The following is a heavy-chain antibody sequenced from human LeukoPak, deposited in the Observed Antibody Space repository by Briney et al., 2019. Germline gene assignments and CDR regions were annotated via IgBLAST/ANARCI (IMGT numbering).Heavy chain of an antibody. V-gene: IGHV3-23*01. J-gene: IGHJ4*02. D-gene: IGHD3-10*01. CDR2: ISSSGVST. CDR1: VFTFSSYA. Sequence: PGGPLRLSGAASVFTFSSYAMSGVRQAPGKGLEWVSAISSSGVSTYYADSVKGRVTISRDNSKNTLYLQMNSLRAEDTAVYYCARDLYGSGSYSVWGQRTLVTVSS. CDR3: ARDLYGSGSYSV.